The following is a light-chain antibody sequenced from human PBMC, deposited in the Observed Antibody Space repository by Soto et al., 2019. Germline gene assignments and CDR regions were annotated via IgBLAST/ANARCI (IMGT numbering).Light chain of an antibody. Sequence: ESVLTQSPGTLSLSPGGRATLSCRASQRVSSNYLAWYQHKPGQAPRLLIYAASSRATGIPDRFSGSGSGTDFTLTISRLEPEDFAVYYCQQYGSSPYTFGQGTKLEIK. V-gene: IGKV3-20*01. CDR2: AAS. J-gene: IGKJ2*01. CDR3: QQYGSSPYT. CDR1: QRVSSNY.